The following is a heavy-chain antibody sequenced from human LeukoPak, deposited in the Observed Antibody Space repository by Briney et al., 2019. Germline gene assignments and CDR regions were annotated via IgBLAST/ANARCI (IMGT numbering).Heavy chain of an antibody. CDR1: GDSISSSSYY. CDR3: SRTRYDYWSDPYYYYGMDV. V-gene: IGHV4-39*01. J-gene: IGHJ6*02. CDR2: IYYSGST. Sequence: SEALSLTCIVSGDSISSSSYYWGWIRRPPGKGLEWVGSIYYSGSTYYNPSLKSRVTISVDTSKNQFSLKLSSVTAADTAVYYCSRTRYDYWSDPYYYYGMDVWGQGTTVTVSS. D-gene: IGHD3/OR15-3a*01.